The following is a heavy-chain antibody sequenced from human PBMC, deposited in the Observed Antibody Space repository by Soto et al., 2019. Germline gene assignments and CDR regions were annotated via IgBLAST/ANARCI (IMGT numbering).Heavy chain of an antibody. D-gene: IGHD6-6*01. CDR1: GFTFSSYG. Sequence: GGSLRLSCAASGFTFSSYGMHWVRQAPGKGLEWVAVISYDGSNKYYADSVKGRFTISRDNSKNTLYLQMNSLRAEDTAVYYCAKSLRIAARPDYYYYGMDVWGQGTTVTVSS. V-gene: IGHV3-30*18. CDR3: AKSLRIAARPDYYYYGMDV. CDR2: ISYDGSNK. J-gene: IGHJ6*02.